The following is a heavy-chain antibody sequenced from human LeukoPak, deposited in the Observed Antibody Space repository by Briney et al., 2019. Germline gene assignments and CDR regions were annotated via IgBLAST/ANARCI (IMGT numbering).Heavy chain of an antibody. CDR3: ARDPSSGWYLKGWFDP. CDR1: GFTFSSYG. D-gene: IGHD6-19*01. V-gene: IGHV3-30*02. J-gene: IGHJ5*02. Sequence: GGSLRLSCAASGFTFSSYGMHWVRQAPGKGLEWVAFLRYDGSNKYYADSVKGRFTISRDNAKNSLYLQMNSLRAEDTAVYYCARDPSSGWYLKGWFDPWGQGTLVTVSS. CDR2: LRYDGSNK.